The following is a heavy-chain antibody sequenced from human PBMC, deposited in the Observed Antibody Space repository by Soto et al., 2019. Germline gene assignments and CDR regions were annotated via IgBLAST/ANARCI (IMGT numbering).Heavy chain of an antibody. CDR2: IYHGGST. CDR3: ARGGAAGYYYGMDV. D-gene: IGHD6-13*01. CDR1: GGSISSSNW. J-gene: IGHJ6*02. V-gene: IGHV4-4*02. Sequence: PSETLSLTCAVAGGSISSSNWWSWVRQPPGKGLEWIGEIYHGGSTNYNPSLKSRVTISVDKSKNQFSLKLSSVTAADTAVYYCARGGAAGYYYGMDVWGQGTTVTVSS.